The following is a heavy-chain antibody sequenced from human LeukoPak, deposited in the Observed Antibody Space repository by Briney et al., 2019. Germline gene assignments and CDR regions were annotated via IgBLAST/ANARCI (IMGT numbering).Heavy chain of an antibody. Sequence: ASVKVSCKASGYTFSSYGISWVRQAPGQGLEWMGWISVYNGNTNYPQKLQGKVTIPRDTSISSPYIDRSRLRSDDTAVYYCARVGRRYGSGSYYFFDYWGQGTLVTVSS. D-gene: IGHD3-10*01. CDR2: ISVYNGNT. CDR3: ARVGRRYGSGSYYFFDY. J-gene: IGHJ4*02. CDR1: GYTFSSYG. V-gene: IGHV1-18*01.